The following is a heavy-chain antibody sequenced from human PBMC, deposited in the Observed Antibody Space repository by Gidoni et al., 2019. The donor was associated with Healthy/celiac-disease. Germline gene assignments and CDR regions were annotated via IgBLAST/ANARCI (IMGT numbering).Heavy chain of an antibody. CDR2: IYYSGST. Sequence: HVQLQESGPGLVKPSPTLSLTCTLSGGPISSGDYYWSWIRQPPGKGLEWIGYIYYSGSTYYNPSLKSRVTISVDTSKNQFSLKLSSVTAADTAVYYCARVTGGGWFDPWGQGTLVTVSS. J-gene: IGHJ5*02. D-gene: IGHD3-16*01. CDR1: GGPISSGDYY. V-gene: IGHV4-30-4*01. CDR3: ARVTGGGWFDP.